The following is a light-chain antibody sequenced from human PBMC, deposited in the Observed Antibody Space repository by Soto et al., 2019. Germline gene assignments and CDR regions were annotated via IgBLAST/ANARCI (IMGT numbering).Light chain of an antibody. CDR2: EVT. V-gene: IGLV2-14*01. CDR1: RSDVGAYNY. Sequence: QSVLTQPASVSGSPGQSITISCTGTRSDVGAYNYVSWYQQHSGKAPKLIIYEVTNRPSGVSNRFSASKSGNTASLTIFGLQAEDEADYYCSSYTSSSSWVFGGGTKLTVL. J-gene: IGLJ3*02. CDR3: SSYTSSSSWV.